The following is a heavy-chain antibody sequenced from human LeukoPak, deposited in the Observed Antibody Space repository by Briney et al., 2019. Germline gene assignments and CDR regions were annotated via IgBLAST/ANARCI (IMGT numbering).Heavy chain of an antibody. D-gene: IGHD3-10*01. Sequence: PGGSLRLSCATSGFTFSDYCMHWVRQARGKGLVWVSRIKNDGGTTNYADSVKGGFTISRDNAENTLYLQLDRLRAEDTAIYYCARGIARGSGSTQGYWGQGTLVTVSS. J-gene: IGHJ4*02. CDR1: GFTFSDYC. CDR2: IKNDGGTT. CDR3: ARGIARGSGSTQGY. V-gene: IGHV3-74*01.